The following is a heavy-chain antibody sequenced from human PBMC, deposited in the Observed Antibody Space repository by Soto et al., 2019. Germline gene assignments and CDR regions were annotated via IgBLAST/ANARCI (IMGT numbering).Heavy chain of an antibody. D-gene: IGHD3-9*01. V-gene: IGHV1-46*01. CDR3: ARARSEYDILSLEY. Sequence: ASVKVSCKASGYTFTSYYMHWVRQAPGQGLEWMGIISPSGGTTSYAQNFQGRVTMTRDTSTSTVYMEVSRLRFEDTAVYYCARARSEYDILSLEYWGQGTLVTVSS. CDR2: ISPSGGTT. CDR1: GYTFTSYY. J-gene: IGHJ4*02.